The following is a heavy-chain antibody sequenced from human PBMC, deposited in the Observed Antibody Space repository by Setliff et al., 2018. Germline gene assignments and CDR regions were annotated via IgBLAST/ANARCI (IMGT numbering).Heavy chain of an antibody. CDR2: ISGSGGGT. V-gene: IGHV3-23*01. J-gene: IGHJ6*03. Sequence: GESLKISCAASGFTFSSYAMSWVRQAPGKGLEWVSAISGSGGGTPYADSVKGRFTISRDNSKSTLYLQMNSLRAEDTAVYYCARMSGFLYMDVWGKGTTVTVSS. CDR3: ARMSGFLYMDV. CDR1: GFTFSSYA. D-gene: IGHD6-25*01.